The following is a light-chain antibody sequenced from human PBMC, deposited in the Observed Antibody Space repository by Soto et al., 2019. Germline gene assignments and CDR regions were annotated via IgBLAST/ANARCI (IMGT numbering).Light chain of an antibody. CDR2: LEGSGSY. Sequence: QSVLAQSSSASASLGSSVKLTCTLSSGHNSYIIAWHHQQPGKAPRYLMKLEGSGSYNKGSGVPDRFSGSSSGADRYLTISNLQFEDEANYYCETWDSNTRVFGGGTKLTVL. CDR1: SGHNSYI. J-gene: IGLJ2*01. CDR3: ETWDSNTRV. V-gene: IGLV4-60*02.